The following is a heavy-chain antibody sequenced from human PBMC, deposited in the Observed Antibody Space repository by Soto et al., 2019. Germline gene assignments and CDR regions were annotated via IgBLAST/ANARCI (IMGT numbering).Heavy chain of an antibody. CDR1: GFTFSSYA. D-gene: IGHD3-22*01. CDR3: ANVPGVWYYYDRSGFDAFDI. Sequence: RRLSCAASGFTFSSYAMSWVRQAPGKGLEWVSAISGSGGSTYYADSVKGRFTISRDNSKNTLYLQMNSLRAEDTAVYYCANVPGVWYYYDRSGFDAFDIWGQGTMVTVSS. CDR2: ISGSGGST. J-gene: IGHJ3*02. V-gene: IGHV3-23*01.